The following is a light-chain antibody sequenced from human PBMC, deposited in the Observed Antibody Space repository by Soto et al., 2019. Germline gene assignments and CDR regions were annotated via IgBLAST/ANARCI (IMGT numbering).Light chain of an antibody. J-gene: IGLJ1*01. CDR3: LSSDSRLSGSGV. CDR2: GNR. Sequence: QSVLTPPPSGSGAPGQRFTISCTGTSSNIGAGYDVHWYQQFPGTAPKLLIYGNRNRPSWVPDRFSGSKSGTSASLAITGLQAEDEATYCCLSSDSRLSGSGVFATGPNVTVL. V-gene: IGLV1-40*01. CDR1: SSNIGAGYD.